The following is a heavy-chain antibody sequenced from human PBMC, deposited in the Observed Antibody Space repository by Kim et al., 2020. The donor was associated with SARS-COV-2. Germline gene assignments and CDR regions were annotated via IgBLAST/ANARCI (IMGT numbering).Heavy chain of an antibody. V-gene: IGHV5-10-1*01. CDR1: GYSFTSYW. Sequence: GESLKISCKGSGYSFTSYWISWVRQMPGKGLEWMGRIDPSDSYTNYSPSFQGHVTISADKSISTAYLQWSSLKASDTAMYYCAGRFIPTRGQQLAQGVYYYYGMDVWGQGTTFTVSS. J-gene: IGHJ6*02. D-gene: IGHD6-13*01. CDR3: AGRFIPTRGQQLAQGVYYYYGMDV. CDR2: IDPSDSYT.